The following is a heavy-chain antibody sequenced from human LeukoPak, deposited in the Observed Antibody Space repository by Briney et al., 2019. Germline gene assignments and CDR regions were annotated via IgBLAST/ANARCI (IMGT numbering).Heavy chain of an antibody. CDR3: AKEADYYYDSKRFDY. J-gene: IGHJ4*02. D-gene: IGHD3-22*01. V-gene: IGHV3-23*01. CDR2: ISGSGGYT. CDR1: GFTFSSSV. Sequence: GGSLRLSCAASGFTFSSSVMSWVRQAPGKGLEWVSAISGSGGYTYYSDSVKGRFTISRDNSTNTLYLQMNSLRAEDTAVYYCAKEADYYYDSKRFDYWGQGTLVTVSS.